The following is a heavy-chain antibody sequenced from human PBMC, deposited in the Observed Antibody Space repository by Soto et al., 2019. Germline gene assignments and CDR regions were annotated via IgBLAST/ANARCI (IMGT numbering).Heavy chain of an antibody. Sequence: ASGKFSCKASGYTFTSYGISWVRQAPGQGLEWMGWISAYNGNTNYAQKLQGRVTMTTDTSTSTAYMELRSLRSDDTAVYYCARYIVVVPAAYYYYGMDVWGQGTTVTVSS. V-gene: IGHV1-18*04. D-gene: IGHD2-2*01. CDR3: ARYIVVVPAAYYYYGMDV. CDR2: ISAYNGNT. CDR1: GYTFTSYG. J-gene: IGHJ6*02.